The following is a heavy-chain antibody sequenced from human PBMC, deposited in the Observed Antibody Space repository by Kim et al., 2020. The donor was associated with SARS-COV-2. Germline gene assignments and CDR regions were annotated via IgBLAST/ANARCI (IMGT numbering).Heavy chain of an antibody. CDR2: ISYDGSNK. CDR3: ARKPSSGWSYYFDY. D-gene: IGHD6-19*01. V-gene: IGHV3-30*04. CDR1: GFTFRNYA. J-gene: IGHJ4*02. Sequence: GGSLRLSCAASGFTFRNYAMHWVRQAPGKGLEWVAIISYDGSNKYYADSVKGRFTISRDNSKNTLYLQMNSLRAEDTAVYYCARKPSSGWSYYFDYWGQG.